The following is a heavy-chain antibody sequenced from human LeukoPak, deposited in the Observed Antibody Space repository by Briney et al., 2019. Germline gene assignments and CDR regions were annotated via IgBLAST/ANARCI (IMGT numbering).Heavy chain of an antibody. J-gene: IGHJ4*02. V-gene: IGHV4-34*01. CDR3: ARGVTAMSPYLDY. Sequence: SETLSLTCAVFGGSFSGYYWSWLRRPPGKGLEWIGEINHSGSTNYNPSLKSRVTISIDTSKNQFSLRLSSVTAADTSVYYYARGVTAMSPYLDYWGQGALVTVSS. CDR2: INHSGST. D-gene: IGHD5-18*01. CDR1: GGSFSGYY.